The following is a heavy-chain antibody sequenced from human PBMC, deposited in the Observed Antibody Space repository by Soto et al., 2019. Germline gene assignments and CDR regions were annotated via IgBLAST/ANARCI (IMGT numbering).Heavy chain of an antibody. CDR2: ISWNSGTI. Sequence: GGSLRLSCAASGFSFDDYAMHWVRQAPGKGLEWVTGISWNSGTIGYADSVKGRFTISRDNAKNSLYLQMNSLRAGDTALYYCARDVWSRASGPPDSWGQGNLVTVSS. J-gene: IGHJ4*02. CDR3: ARDVWSRASGPPDS. V-gene: IGHV3-9*01. CDR1: GFSFDDYA. D-gene: IGHD3-10*01.